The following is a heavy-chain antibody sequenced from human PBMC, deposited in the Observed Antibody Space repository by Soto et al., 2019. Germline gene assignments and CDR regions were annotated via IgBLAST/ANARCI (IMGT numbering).Heavy chain of an antibody. CDR2: INPNSGGT. D-gene: IGHD2-2*01. CDR3: ARDSLYCSSTSCNHWFDS. Sequence: ASVKVSCKASGYTFTGYYMHWVRQAPGQGLEWMGWINPNSGGTNYAQKFQGRVTMTRDTSISTAYMELSRLRSDDTAVYYCARDSLYCSSTSCNHWFDSWGQGTLVTVSS. CDR1: GYTFTGYY. J-gene: IGHJ5*01. V-gene: IGHV1-2*02.